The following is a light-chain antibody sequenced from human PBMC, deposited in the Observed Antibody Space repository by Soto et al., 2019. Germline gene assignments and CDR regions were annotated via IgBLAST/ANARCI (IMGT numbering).Light chain of an antibody. Sequence: DIQMTQSPSSLSASVGDRVSITCRASQSISRYLNWYQQKPGKAPKLLISAASSLQSGVPSRFSGSGSGTDFTLTITSLPPDDFATYYCQRSDSIPPAFGGGTKVDI. CDR2: AAS. V-gene: IGKV1-39*01. J-gene: IGKJ4*01. CDR1: QSISRY. CDR3: QRSDSIPPA.